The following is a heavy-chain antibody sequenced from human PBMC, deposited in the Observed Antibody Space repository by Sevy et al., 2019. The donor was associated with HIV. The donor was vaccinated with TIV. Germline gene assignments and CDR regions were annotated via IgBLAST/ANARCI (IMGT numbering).Heavy chain of an antibody. J-gene: IGHJ4*01. CDR2: ISYEGTET. CDR3: ARDGGNTVKWYPLY. CDR1: GFAFSTHA. V-gene: IGHV3-30-3*01. Sequence: GGYLRLSWAASGFAFSTHAMHWVRQAPGKGLEWVAVISYEGTETFYAASVEGRFTISRDNSKNMLSLQINSLRPEDTAVYYCARDGGNTVKWYPLYWGHGTLVTVSS. D-gene: IGHD2-2*01.